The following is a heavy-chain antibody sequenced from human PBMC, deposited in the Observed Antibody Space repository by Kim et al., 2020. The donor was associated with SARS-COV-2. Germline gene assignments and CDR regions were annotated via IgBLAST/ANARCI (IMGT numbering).Heavy chain of an antibody. Sequence: GGSLRLSCEASGFTFSSYVMSWVRQAPGKGLEWVSTISGSGGNTYYADSVKGRFTISRDNSKSTLFLHMNSLRAEDTAVYYCAKDGTMVTALPFGYWGQGTLVTVSS. D-gene: IGHD2-21*02. CDR1: GFTFSSYV. J-gene: IGHJ4*02. V-gene: IGHV3-23*01. CDR2: ISGSGGNT. CDR3: AKDGTMVTALPFGY.